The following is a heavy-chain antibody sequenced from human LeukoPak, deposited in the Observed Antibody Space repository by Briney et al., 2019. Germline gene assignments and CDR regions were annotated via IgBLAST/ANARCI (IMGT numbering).Heavy chain of an antibody. V-gene: IGHV3-30*03. Sequence: GGSLRLSCAASGFSFSSYWMTWVRQAPGKGLEWVAFISYDGSTKYYADSVEGRFTISRDNSKNTLYVQMNSLRAEDTAVYYCAREGGSYYDPWGQGTLVTVSS. CDR2: ISYDGSTK. D-gene: IGHD1-26*01. CDR1: GFSFSSYW. J-gene: IGHJ5*02. CDR3: AREGGSYYDP.